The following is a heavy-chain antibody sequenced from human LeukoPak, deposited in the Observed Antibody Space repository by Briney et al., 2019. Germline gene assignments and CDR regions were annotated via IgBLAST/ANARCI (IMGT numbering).Heavy chain of an antibody. CDR2: INSDGSST. CDR3: AKDRLSTPIAPRFDP. D-gene: IGHD2-21*02. Sequence: GGSLRLTCAASGFTFSSYWMHWVRHAPGKGLVWVSRINSDGSSTSYADSVKGRFTISRDNSKNTLYLQMNSLRAEDTALYYCAKDRLSTPIAPRFDPWGQGTQVTVSS. V-gene: IGHV3-74*01. CDR1: GFTFSSYW. J-gene: IGHJ5*02.